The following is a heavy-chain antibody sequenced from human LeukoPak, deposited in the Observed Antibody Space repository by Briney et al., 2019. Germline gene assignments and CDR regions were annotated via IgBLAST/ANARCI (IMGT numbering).Heavy chain of an antibody. V-gene: IGHV3-74*01. Sequence: PWGSLRLSCAASGCTFSSYWMHWVRQAQGQGLVWVSRIKSDGSSTSYADSVKGRFTISRDNAKNTLYLQMNSLGAEDTDVYYCAREGRDGDYQFWWGQGTLVTVSS. D-gene: IGHD4-17*01. CDR2: IKSDGSST. J-gene: IGHJ4*02. CDR1: GCTFSSYW. CDR3: AREGRDGDYQFW.